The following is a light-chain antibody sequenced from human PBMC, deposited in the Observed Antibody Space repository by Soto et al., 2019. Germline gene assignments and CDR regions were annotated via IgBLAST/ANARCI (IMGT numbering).Light chain of an antibody. CDR1: SSDGGGYNY. V-gene: IGLV2-14*01. Sequence: QSALTQPASVSGSPGQSITISCTGTSSDGGGYNYVSWYQQHPGKAPKLMIYEVSNRPSGISNRFSGSKSGNTASLTISGLQAGDEADYYCSSYTSSSTLVVFGGGTKLTVL. CDR3: SSYTSSSTLVV. J-gene: IGLJ2*01. CDR2: EVS.